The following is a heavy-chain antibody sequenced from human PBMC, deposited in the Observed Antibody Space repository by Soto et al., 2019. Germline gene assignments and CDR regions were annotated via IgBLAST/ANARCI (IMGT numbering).Heavy chain of an antibody. V-gene: IGHV3-23*01. CDR1: GFTFSSYS. Sequence: EVQLLESGGGLVQPGGSPRLSCAASGFTFSSYSMIWVRQAPGKGLEWVSAISGSGGTTYYADSVKGRFTISRDNSKNPLYLQMNSLRAEGTAVYYCAKGGVGYYDSTGYYLYYYYGMDVWGQGTTVTVSS. D-gene: IGHD3-22*01. CDR3: AKGGVGYYDSTGYYLYYYYGMDV. CDR2: ISGSGGTT. J-gene: IGHJ6*02.